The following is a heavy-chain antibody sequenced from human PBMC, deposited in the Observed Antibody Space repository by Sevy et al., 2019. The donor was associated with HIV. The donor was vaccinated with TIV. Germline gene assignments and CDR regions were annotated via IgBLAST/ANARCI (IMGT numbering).Heavy chain of an antibody. CDR1: GFTFDDYA. D-gene: IGHD5-18*01. CDR2: ITWDGGSA. V-gene: IGHV3-43D*03. Sequence: GGSLRLSCAASGFTFDDYAMHWVRQAPGKGLEWVSLITWDGGSAYYADSVKGRFTSSRDNSKDSLHLQMNSLRAEDAALYYCAKGRGVGYSKGYGTWIPDYWGQGTLVTVSS. J-gene: IGHJ4*02. CDR3: AKGRGVGYSKGYGTWIPDY.